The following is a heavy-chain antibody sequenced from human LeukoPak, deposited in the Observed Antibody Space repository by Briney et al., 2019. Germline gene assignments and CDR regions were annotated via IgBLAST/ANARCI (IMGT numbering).Heavy chain of an antibody. CDR3: ARGRGPYGWFDP. V-gene: IGHV3-74*01. Sequence: GGSLRLSCAASGFTVSSYWMHWVRQAPGKGLVWVSRINSDGSSTNYADSVKCRFTISRDNAKNTLYLQMNGLRVEDTAEYYCARGRGPYGWFDPWGQGTLVTVSS. CDR2: INSDGSST. CDR1: GFTVSSYW. J-gene: IGHJ5*02. D-gene: IGHD3-10*01.